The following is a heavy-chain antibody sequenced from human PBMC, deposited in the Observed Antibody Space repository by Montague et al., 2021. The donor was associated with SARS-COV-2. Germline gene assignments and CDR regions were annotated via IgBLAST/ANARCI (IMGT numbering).Heavy chain of an antibody. J-gene: IGHJ6*02. Sequence: SLRLSCAASGFIFSIYEMNWVRQAPGKGLEWISYISSSGGGSTKHYTDSVKGRFTISRDNAKSSLYLQMNSLRVEDTAIYYCARDRDWDDWCGMDVWGQGTTVTVSS. V-gene: IGHV3-48*03. CDR1: GFIFSIYE. D-gene: IGHD2-21*01. CDR2: ISSSGGGSTK. CDR3: ARDRDWDDWCGMDV.